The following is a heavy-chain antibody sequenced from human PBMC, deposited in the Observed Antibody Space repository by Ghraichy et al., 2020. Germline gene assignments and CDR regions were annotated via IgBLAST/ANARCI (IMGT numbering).Heavy chain of an antibody. Sequence: GGSLRLSCAASGFTFSSFWMHWVRQGPGKGLVWVSHVNSDESTTNYADSVRGRFTISRDNAKNTLHLQMNSLRAEDTAVYYCARDLDYGFQYWGQGILVIVSS. V-gene: IGHV3-74*01. CDR1: GFTFSSFW. CDR2: VNSDESTT. CDR3: ARDLDYGFQY. J-gene: IGHJ4*02. D-gene: IGHD3-16*01.